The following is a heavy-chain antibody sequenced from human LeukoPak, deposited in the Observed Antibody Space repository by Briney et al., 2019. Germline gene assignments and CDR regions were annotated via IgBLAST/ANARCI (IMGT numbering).Heavy chain of an antibody. CDR3: ARERTAGTQD. Sequence: PGGSLRLSCAASGFTVSSNYMSWVRQAPGKGLEWVSLIYAGGSTYYADSVKGRFTISRDNAKNSLYLQMNSLRAEDTAVYYCARERTAGTQDWGQGTLVTVSS. CDR1: GFTVSSNY. D-gene: IGHD6-13*01. CDR2: IYAGGST. V-gene: IGHV3-53*01. J-gene: IGHJ4*02.